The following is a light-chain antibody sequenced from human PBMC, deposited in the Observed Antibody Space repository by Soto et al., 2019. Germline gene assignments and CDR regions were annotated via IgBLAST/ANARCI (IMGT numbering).Light chain of an antibody. CDR3: QQYSSYLT. CDR2: DVS. Sequence: DIQMTQSPSTLSASVGDRVTITCRASQSFSNWLAWYQQKPGKAPKLLIYDVSSLQSGVPSRFSCSGSGTEFTLTISNLQPDDSSTYYCQQYSSYLTFCQGTKVGIK. J-gene: IGKJ1*01. V-gene: IGKV1-5*01. CDR1: QSFSNW.